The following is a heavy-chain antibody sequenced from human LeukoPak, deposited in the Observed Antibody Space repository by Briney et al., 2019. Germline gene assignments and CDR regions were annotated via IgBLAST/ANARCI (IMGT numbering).Heavy chain of an antibody. Sequence: GGSLRLSCVASGFTFSGYNINWVRQAPGKGLEWVSSISSSGDYIYYADSVKGRFTISRDNAKNSLYLQMNSLRAEDTAAYYCARNLKNYYDSNGYFDYWGQGTLVTVSS. D-gene: IGHD3-22*01. CDR3: ARNLKNYYDSNGYFDY. V-gene: IGHV3-21*01. J-gene: IGHJ4*02. CDR2: ISSSGDYI. CDR1: GFTFSGYN.